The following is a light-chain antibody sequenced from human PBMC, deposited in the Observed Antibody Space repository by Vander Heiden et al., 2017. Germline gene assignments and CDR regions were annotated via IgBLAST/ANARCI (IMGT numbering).Light chain of an antibody. CDR1: QSFGGW. CDR2: RAS. Sequence: DIQITQSPSTLSASLGDRDTLSCRASQSFGGWLAWYQQKPGRAPKLLIYRASTLETGVPARFIGGVSGTEFTLTISSLQPDDIATYYCQHHHAFGPGT. CDR3: QHHHA. J-gene: IGKJ2*01. V-gene: IGKV1-5*03.